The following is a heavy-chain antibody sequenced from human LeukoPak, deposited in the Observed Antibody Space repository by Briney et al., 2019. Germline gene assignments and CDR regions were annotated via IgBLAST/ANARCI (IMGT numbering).Heavy chain of an antibody. J-gene: IGHJ5*02. CDR1: GYSISSGYY. V-gene: IGHV4-38-2*02. D-gene: IGHD1-1*01. CDR2: IYHSGST. CDR3: ARPVPSRLGWFDP. Sequence: QSSETLSLTCTVSGYSISSGYYWGWIRQPPGKGLEWIGSIYHSGSTYYNPSLKSRVTISVDTSKNQFSLKLSSVTAADTAVYYCARPVPSRLGWFDPWGQGTLVTVSS.